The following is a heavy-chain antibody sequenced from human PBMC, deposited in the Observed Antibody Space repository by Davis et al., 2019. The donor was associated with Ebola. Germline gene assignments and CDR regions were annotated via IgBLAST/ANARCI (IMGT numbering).Heavy chain of an antibody. V-gene: IGHV4-34*01. CDR1: GGSFSGHY. CDR3: ARGEHCSSTSCFMYYYYGMDV. Sequence: SETLSLTCAVYGGSFSGHYWSWIRQPPGKGLEWIGEINHSGNTNYDPSLKSRVTISVDTSKNQFSLKLSYVTAADTAVYYCARGEHCSSTSCFMYYYYGMDVWGQGTTVTVSS. D-gene: IGHD2-2*01. J-gene: IGHJ6*02. CDR2: INHSGNT.